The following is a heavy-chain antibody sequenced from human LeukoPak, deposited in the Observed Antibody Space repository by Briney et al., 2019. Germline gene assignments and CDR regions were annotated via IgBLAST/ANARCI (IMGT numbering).Heavy chain of an antibody. CDR3: TRGRTYYDSSGYYYANPWYLDY. V-gene: IGHV3-49*04. CDR1: GFTFCDYA. D-gene: IGHD3-22*01. J-gene: IGHJ4*02. Sequence: GGSLRLSCTASGFTFCDYAMSWVRQAPGKRLEWVGFIRSKPHGGTTEYAASVKGRFTFSRDDSNSIAYLQMNSLRTEDTAVYYCTRGRTYYDSSGYYYANPWYLDYWGQGTRVTVSS. CDR2: IRSKPHGGTT.